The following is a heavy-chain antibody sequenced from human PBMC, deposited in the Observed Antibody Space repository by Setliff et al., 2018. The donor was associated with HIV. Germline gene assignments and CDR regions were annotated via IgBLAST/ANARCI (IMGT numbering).Heavy chain of an antibody. CDR1: GGSISSSSYF. D-gene: IGHD4-17*01. CDR2: IYYSGST. V-gene: IGHV4-39*07. Sequence: PSETLSLTCTVSGGSISSSSYFWGWIRQPPGKGLEWIGSIYYSGSTYYNPSLKSRVTISGDTSKNQFSLKMTSVTAADTAVYYCARDQRAWTTVTTDYWGQGTLVTVSS. CDR3: ARDQRAWTTVTTDY. J-gene: IGHJ4*02.